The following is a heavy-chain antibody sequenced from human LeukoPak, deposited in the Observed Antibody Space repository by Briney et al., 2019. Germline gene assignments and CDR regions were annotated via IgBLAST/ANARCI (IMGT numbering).Heavy chain of an antibody. CDR2: ISSCSSYI. Sequence: GGSLRLSCAASGFTFSSYSMNWVRQAPGKGLEWVSSISSCSSYIYYADSVKGRFTISRDNAKNSLYLQMNSLRAEDTAVYYCASAVEMATIDYWGQGTLVTVSS. D-gene: IGHD5-24*01. V-gene: IGHV3-21*01. J-gene: IGHJ4*02. CDR1: GFTFSSYS. CDR3: ASAVEMATIDY.